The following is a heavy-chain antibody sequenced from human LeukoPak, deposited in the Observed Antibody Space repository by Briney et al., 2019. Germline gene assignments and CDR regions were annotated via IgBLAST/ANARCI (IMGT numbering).Heavy chain of an antibody. CDR3: AKDLGYSGYDRPFDY. J-gene: IGHJ4*02. D-gene: IGHD5-12*01. CDR1: GFTFSSYA. Sequence: PGGSLRLSCVPSGFTFSSYALSWVRQAPGKGLEWVSGISGSGVGTYYADSVKGRFTITRDNSKNTLYLQMNSLRAEDTAVYYCAKDLGYSGYDRPFDYWGQGTLVTVSS. V-gene: IGHV3-23*01. CDR2: ISGSGVGT.